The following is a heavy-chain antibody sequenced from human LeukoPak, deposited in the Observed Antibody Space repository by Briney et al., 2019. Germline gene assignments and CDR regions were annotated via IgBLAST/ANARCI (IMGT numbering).Heavy chain of an antibody. D-gene: IGHD2-21*01. Sequence: PSDTLSLACTVSGGSISSYYCGWIRHPAGKWLEWIVRIYTSGSTNYNPSLNSRVTISVDKSKNQFSLKLSSVTAADTAVYYCARDTPPVVAGTGYYFDYWGQGTLVTVSS. CDR1: GGSISSYY. J-gene: IGHJ4*02. CDR3: ARDTPPVVAGTGYYFDY. CDR2: IYTSGST. V-gene: IGHV4-4*07.